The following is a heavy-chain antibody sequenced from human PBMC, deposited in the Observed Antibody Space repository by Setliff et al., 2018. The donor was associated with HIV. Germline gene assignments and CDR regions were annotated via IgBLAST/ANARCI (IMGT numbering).Heavy chain of an antibody. CDR3: ASGDNFWSGSYY. Sequence: SETLSLTCAVSGGSISSSNWWSWVRQPPGKGLEWIGEIFHSGNTNYNPSLKSRVTISVDKSKNQFSLKVTSVTAADTAVYYCASGDNFWSGSYYWGQGTLVTVSS. D-gene: IGHD3-3*01. J-gene: IGHJ4*02. CDR2: IFHSGNT. V-gene: IGHV4-4*02. CDR1: GGSISSSNW.